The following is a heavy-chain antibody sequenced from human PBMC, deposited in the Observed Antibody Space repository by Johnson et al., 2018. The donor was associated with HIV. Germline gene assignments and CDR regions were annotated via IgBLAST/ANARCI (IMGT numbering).Heavy chain of an antibody. Sequence: QLQLVESGGGAVQPVGSLRLSSAASGFSFSAYGMHWVRQAPGTGLEWVAFIRYDGSSNFYPDSVKGRFTISRDNAKNSLHLQMNSLRAEDTAFYYCARDRRNRQWQRLDAFDIWGQGTMVIVSS. CDR2: IRYDGSSN. CDR1: GFSFSAYG. V-gene: IGHV3-30*02. CDR3: ARDRRNRQWQRLDAFDI. D-gene: IGHD6-19*01. J-gene: IGHJ3*02.